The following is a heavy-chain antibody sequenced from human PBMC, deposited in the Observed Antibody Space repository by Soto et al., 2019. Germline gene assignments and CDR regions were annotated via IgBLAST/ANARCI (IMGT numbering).Heavy chain of an antibody. V-gene: IGHV3-53*01. CDR1: GFTFSSND. D-gene: IGHD3-22*01. J-gene: IGHJ3*01. Sequence: EVQLVESGGGLIQPGGSLRLSCAASGFTFSSNDMNWVRQAPGKGLEWVSLIYSSGSTYYADSVKGRFTISRDNSKNTSYLQMSSLRAEDTAVYYCATRPLLPGAPWGQGTMVTVSS. CDR2: IYSSGST. CDR3: ATRPLLPGAP.